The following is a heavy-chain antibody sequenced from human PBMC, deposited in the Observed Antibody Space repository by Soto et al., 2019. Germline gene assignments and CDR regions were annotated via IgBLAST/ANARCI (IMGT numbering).Heavy chain of an antibody. CDR2: IKGKTEGGTI. J-gene: IGHJ4*02. V-gene: IGHV3-15*01. CDR1: GLTVSRTQ. D-gene: IGHD1-1*01. Sequence: GGSLRLSCAVSGLTVSRTQMSWVRQAPGKGLQWVGLIKGKTEGGTIDYAAPVKARFTISRDASKNTLYLQMNSLKTEDTAVYYCTTDPHSTGTKYWGQGTLVTVSS. CDR3: TTDPHSTGTKY.